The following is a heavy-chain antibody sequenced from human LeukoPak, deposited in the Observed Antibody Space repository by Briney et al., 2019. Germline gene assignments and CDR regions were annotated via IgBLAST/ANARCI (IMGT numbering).Heavy chain of an antibody. Sequence: ASVKVSCKASGYTFTSYGISWVRQAPGQGLEWMGWISAYNGNTNYAQKFQGRVTITADKSTSTAYMELSSLRSEDTAVYYCARADDRIAVAGMSYFQHWGQGTLVTVSS. CDR2: ISAYNGNT. J-gene: IGHJ1*01. D-gene: IGHD6-19*01. CDR1: GYTFTSYG. V-gene: IGHV1-18*01. CDR3: ARADDRIAVAGMSYFQH.